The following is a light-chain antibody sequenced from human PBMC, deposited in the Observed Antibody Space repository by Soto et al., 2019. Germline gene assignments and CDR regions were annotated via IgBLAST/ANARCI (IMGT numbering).Light chain of an antibody. Sequence: EIMMTQSPATLSVSPGERATLSCRASQSVGNNLAWYQQKPGQVPRLLIYYASTRATGISPRFSGSGSGTEFTLTISSLQSEDFALYYCQQYNDWPPITFGQGTRLEIK. J-gene: IGKJ5*01. V-gene: IGKV3-15*01. CDR3: QQYNDWPPIT. CDR2: YAS. CDR1: QSVGNN.